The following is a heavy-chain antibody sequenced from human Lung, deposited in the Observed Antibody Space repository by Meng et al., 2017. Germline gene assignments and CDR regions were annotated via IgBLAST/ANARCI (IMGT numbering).Heavy chain of an antibody. J-gene: IGHJ4*02. V-gene: IGHV4-34*01. Sequence: QVQQQQWGAGLLKPSETLSLTCVVSGGSFRDYYWSWIRQPPGKGLEWIGEINHSGSTNYNPSLESRATISVDTSQNNLSLKLSSVTAADSAVYYCARGPTTMAHDFDYWGQGTLVTVSS. CDR1: GGSFRDYY. CDR2: INHSGST. D-gene: IGHD4-11*01. CDR3: ARGPTTMAHDFDY.